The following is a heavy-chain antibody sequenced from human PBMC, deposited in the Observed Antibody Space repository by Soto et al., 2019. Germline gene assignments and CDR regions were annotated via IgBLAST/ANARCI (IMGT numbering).Heavy chain of an antibody. J-gene: IGHJ4*02. D-gene: IGHD3-10*01. V-gene: IGHV3-20*01. Sequence: GGSLRLSCAASGFDFRSYAMNWVRQAPGKGLEWVSGINWNGGSTGYADSVKGRFTISRDNAKNSLYLQMNSLRAEDTALYHCARDNYDGSGSYYNGFSDYWGQGTLVTVSS. CDR1: GFDFRSYA. CDR2: INWNGGST. CDR3: ARDNYDGSGSYYNGFSDY.